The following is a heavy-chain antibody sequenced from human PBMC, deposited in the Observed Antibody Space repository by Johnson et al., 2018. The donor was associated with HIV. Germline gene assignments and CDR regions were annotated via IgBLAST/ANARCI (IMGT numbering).Heavy chain of an antibody. Sequence: VQLVESGGGVVRPVGSLRLSCAASGFTFDDYGMNWVRQAPGKGLEWVAGINWNGDNTGYADAGKGRFTISRDKARNSMYLQMNSLRVEDTALYYCARVRTGDSSGYHDAFDIWGQGTMVIVSS. V-gene: IGHV3-20*04. J-gene: IGHJ3*02. CDR1: GFTFDDYG. D-gene: IGHD3-22*01. CDR3: ARVRTGDSSGYHDAFDI. CDR2: INWNGDNT.